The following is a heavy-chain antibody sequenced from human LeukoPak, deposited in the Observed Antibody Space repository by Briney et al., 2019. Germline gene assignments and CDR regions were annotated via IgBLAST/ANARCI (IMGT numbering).Heavy chain of an antibody. CDR3: TREETNGDFDY. CDR2: ISSSGSTI. Sequence: GGSLRLSCAASGFTFSSYEMNWVRQAPGKGLEWVSYISSSGSTIYYADSVKGRFTISRDNAKNSLYLQMNSLRAEDTAVYYCTREETNGDFDYWGQGTLVTVSS. V-gene: IGHV3-48*03. CDR1: GFTFSSYE. J-gene: IGHJ4*02. D-gene: IGHD4-17*01.